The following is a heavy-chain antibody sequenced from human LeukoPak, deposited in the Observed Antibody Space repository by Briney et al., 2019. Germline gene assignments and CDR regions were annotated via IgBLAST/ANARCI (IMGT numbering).Heavy chain of an antibody. CDR3: ARRGAYCSGGSCYSAPSNWFDP. CDR1: GGSISSSSYY. V-gene: IGHV4-39*01. D-gene: IGHD2-15*01. Sequence: SETLSLTCTVSGGSISSSSYYWVWIRQPPGNGLEWIGSIYYSGSTYYNPSLKSRVTISVDTSKNQFSLKLSSVTAADTAVYYCARRGAYCSGGSCYSAPSNWFDPWGQGTLVTVSS. J-gene: IGHJ5*02. CDR2: IYYSGST.